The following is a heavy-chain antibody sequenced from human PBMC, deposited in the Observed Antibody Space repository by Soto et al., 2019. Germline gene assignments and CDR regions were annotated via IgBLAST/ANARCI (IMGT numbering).Heavy chain of an antibody. CDR2: ISSSGDSI. CDR3: ARDRVDCSDNSCYFPVSNWFEP. D-gene: IGHD2-2*01. CDR1: GFTFRSYN. J-gene: IGHJ5*02. Sequence: PGGSLRLSCAASGFTFRSYNMNWVRQAPGKGLEWVSSISSSGDSIFYADSVKGRFTISRDNAKNSLYLQMSSLRAEDTAVYYCARDRVDCSDNSCYFPVSNWFEPRGQGTLVTVSS. V-gene: IGHV3-21*01.